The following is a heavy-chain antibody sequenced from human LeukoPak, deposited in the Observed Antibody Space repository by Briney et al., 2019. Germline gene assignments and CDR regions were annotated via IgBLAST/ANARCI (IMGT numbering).Heavy chain of an antibody. J-gene: IGHJ4*01. CDR2: MNPNSGNT. D-gene: IGHD3-22*01. Sequence: EASVKVSCKASGYTFTSYDINWVRQATGQGLEWMGWMNPNSGNTGYAQKFQGRVTMTRNTSISTAYMELSSLRSEDTAVYYCARGRFYDSSGYYDYWAKEPWSPSPQ. CDR1: GYTFTSYD. V-gene: IGHV1-8*01. CDR3: ARGRFYDSSGYYDY.